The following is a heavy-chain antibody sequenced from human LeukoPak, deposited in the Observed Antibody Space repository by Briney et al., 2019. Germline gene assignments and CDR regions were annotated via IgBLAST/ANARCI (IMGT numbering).Heavy chain of an antibody. Sequence: GGSLRLSCAASGFTFSGYGMHWVRQAPGKGLEWVSFIRYDGSEKYNADSVKGRFTISRDNSKNTLYLQMNSLRSEDMAVYSCAKDKTGYSNAWIFDQWGLGTLVTVSS. J-gene: IGHJ4*02. V-gene: IGHV3-30*02. D-gene: IGHD6-19*01. CDR1: GFTFSGYG. CDR2: IRYDGSEK. CDR3: AKDKTGYSNAWIFDQ.